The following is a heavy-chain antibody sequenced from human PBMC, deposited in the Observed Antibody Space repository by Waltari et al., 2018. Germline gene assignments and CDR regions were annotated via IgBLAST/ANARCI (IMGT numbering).Heavy chain of an antibody. V-gene: IGHV1-2*06. Sequence: QVQLVQSGAEVKKPGASVKVSCKASGYTFTGYYMHWVRQAPGQGLEWMGRINPNNGGTNYAQKFQGRVTMTRDTSISTAYMELSRLRSDDTAVYYCARIPNDYYDSSGYDYWGQGTLVTVSS. CDR3: ARIPNDYYDSSGYDY. J-gene: IGHJ4*02. CDR1: GYTFTGYY. D-gene: IGHD3-22*01. CDR2: INPNNGGT.